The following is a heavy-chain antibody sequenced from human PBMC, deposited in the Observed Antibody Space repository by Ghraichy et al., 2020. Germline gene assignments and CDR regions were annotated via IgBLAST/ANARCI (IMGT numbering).Heavy chain of an antibody. V-gene: IGHV2-70*11. J-gene: IGHJ6*02. CDR2: IDWDDDK. CDR3: ARAKRITMVRGVIHYYYYGMDV. CDR1: GFSLSTSGMC. D-gene: IGHD3-10*01. Sequence: SGPTLVKPTQTLTLTCTFSGFSLSTSGMCVSWIRQPPGKALEWLARIDWDDDKYYSTSLKTRLTISKDTSKNQVVLTMTNMDPVDTATYYCARAKRITMVRGVIHYYYYGMDVWGQGTTVTVSS.